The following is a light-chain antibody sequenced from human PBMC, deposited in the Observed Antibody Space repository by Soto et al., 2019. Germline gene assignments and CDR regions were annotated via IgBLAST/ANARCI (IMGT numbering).Light chain of an antibody. J-gene: IGLJ1*01. CDR3: SSHTCSRAHV. CDR1: SSDVGGYDY. CDR2: DVS. V-gene: IGLV2-14*01. Sequence: QSVLTQPASVSGSPGQSIAISCTGTSSDVGGYDYVSWYQQHPGKAPKVMIYDVSNRPSGVSNRFSGSKSDSTASLTIPGRQAEDEADYYCSSHTCSRAHVFGTGTKLTVL.